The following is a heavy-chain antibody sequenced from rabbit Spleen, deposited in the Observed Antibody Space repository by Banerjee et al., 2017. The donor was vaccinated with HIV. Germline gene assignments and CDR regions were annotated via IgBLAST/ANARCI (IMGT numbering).Heavy chain of an antibody. D-gene: IGHD2-1*01. CDR2: IGAGSEDT. J-gene: IGHJ4*01. CDR1: GFSFSSGYY. Sequence: QEQLEESGGGLVKPGASLTLTCKASGFSFSSGYYMSWVRQAPGKGLEWIGCIGAGSEDTWYASWAKGRFSISKASSTTVTLQMTSLTVADTATFFCGRAGEGGYGYLDLWGPGTLVTVS. CDR3: GRAGEGGYGYLDL. V-gene: IGHV1S45*01.